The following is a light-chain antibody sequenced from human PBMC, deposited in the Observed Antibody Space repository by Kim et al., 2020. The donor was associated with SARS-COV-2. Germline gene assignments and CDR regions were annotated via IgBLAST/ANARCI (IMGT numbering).Light chain of an antibody. V-gene: IGKV3-11*01. CDR1: QSVSSY. Sequence: PATRSLSPGERATLACRASQSVSSYLAWYQQKPGQAPSLLIYDASNRATGIPARFSGSGSGTDFTLTISCLEPEDFAVYYCQQRSNFGQGTKLEI. J-gene: IGKJ2*01. CDR2: DAS. CDR3: QQRSN.